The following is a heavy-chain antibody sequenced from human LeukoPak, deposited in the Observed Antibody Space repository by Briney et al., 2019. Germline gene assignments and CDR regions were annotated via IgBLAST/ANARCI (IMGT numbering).Heavy chain of an antibody. D-gene: IGHD2-21*01. Sequence: GGSLRLSCVGSGFTFRSHAISWVRQAPEKGLEFVSGIYENGGTTYYADSVKGRFSISRDNSKNTLYLQMDSLRGEDTAVYYCAKDFRIGYSAHFDYWGQGALVTVSS. CDR3: AKDFRIGYSAHFDY. J-gene: IGHJ4*02. V-gene: IGHV3-23*01. CDR2: IYENGGTT. CDR1: GFTFRSHA.